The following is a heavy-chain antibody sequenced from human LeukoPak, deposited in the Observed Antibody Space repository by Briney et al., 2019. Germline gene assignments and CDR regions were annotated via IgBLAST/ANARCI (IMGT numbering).Heavy chain of an antibody. CDR1: GFTFSSYW. CDR3: ASPSVRTAHAFDF. D-gene: IGHD6-19*01. V-gene: IGHV3-74*01. CDR2: INNDGSGT. Sequence: PGGSLRLSCAASGFTFSSYWMHWVRQAPGKGPVWVSRINNDGSGTTYADSAKGRFTIFRDDAKNTLYLQMNSLRAEDTAVYYCASPSVRTAHAFDFWGQGTMVTVSS. J-gene: IGHJ3*01.